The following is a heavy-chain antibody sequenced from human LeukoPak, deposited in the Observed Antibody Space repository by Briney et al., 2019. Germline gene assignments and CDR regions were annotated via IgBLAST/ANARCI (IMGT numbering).Heavy chain of an antibody. CDR3: ARDKARVAAAGTLCWFDP. CDR1: GFTFSSYA. Sequence: GGSLRLSCAASGFTFSSYAMHWVRQAPGKGLEWVAVIWYDGSNKYYADSVKGRFTISRDNSKNTLYLQMNSLRAEDTAVYYCARDKARVAAAGTLCWFDPWGQGTLVTVSS. D-gene: IGHD6-13*01. J-gene: IGHJ5*02. CDR2: IWYDGSNK. V-gene: IGHV3-33*08.